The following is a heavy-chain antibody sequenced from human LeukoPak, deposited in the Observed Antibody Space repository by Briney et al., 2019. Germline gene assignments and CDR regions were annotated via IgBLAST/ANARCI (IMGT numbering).Heavy chain of an antibody. CDR3: AKASYSSLWWVVDY. D-gene: IGHD6-6*01. CDR1: GFTFSSYA. Sequence: GGSLRLSCAASGFTFSSYAMSWVRQAPGKGLEWVSAISGSGSSTYYADSVKGRFTISRDNSKNTLYLQMNSLRAEDTAVYYCAKASYSSLWWVVDYWGQGTLVTVSS. J-gene: IGHJ4*02. V-gene: IGHV3-23*01. CDR2: ISGSGSST.